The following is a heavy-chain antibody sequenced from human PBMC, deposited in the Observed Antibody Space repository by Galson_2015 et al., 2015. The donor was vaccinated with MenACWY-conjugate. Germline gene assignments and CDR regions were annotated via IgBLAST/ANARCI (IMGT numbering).Heavy chain of an antibody. CDR3: AKYFGTSFDY. CDR2: INHLGSDK. Sequence: SLRLSCAASGFTFSSYWMSWVRQAPGKGLEWVANINHLGSDKNYVDSVKGRFTFSRDNAKNSLFLHMDSLRAEDTAVYYCAKYFGTSFDYWGQGSLVTVSS. CDR1: GFTFSSYW. D-gene: IGHD2/OR15-2a*01. J-gene: IGHJ4*02. V-gene: IGHV3-7*05.